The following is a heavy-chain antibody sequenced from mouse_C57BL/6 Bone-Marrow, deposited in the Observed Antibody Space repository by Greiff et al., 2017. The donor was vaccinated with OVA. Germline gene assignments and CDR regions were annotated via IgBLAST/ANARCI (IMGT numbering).Heavy chain of an antibody. D-gene: IGHD1-1*01. CDR1: GFTFSSYA. V-gene: IGHV5-4*01. Sequence: VQLKESGGGLVKPGGSLKLSCAASGFTFSSYAMSWVRQTPEKRLEWVATISDGGSYTYYPDNVKGRFTISRDNAKNNLYLQMSHLKSEDTAMYYCARLYYGAWFAYWGQGTLVTVSA. CDR2: ISDGGSYT. J-gene: IGHJ3*01. CDR3: ARLYYGAWFAY.